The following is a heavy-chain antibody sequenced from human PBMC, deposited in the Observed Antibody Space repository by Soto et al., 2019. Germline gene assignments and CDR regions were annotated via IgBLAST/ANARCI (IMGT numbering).Heavy chain of an antibody. CDR1: GGTFSSYA. V-gene: IGHV1-69*06. J-gene: IGHJ4*02. D-gene: IGHD6-6*01. CDR3: RASSSSGETDY. CDR2: IIPIFGTA. Sequence: QVQLVQSGAEVKKPGSSVKVSCKASGGTFSSYAISWVRQAPGQGLAWMGGIIPIFGTAHYAQKFQGRVTITADKSTSTAYMELSSLRAEDTAVYYCRASSSSGETDYWGQGPLVTVSS.